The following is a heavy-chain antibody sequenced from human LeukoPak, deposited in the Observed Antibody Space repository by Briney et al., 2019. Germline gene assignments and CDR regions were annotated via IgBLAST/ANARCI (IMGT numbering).Heavy chain of an antibody. CDR3: ARFGANYYDSSGYYAASPFDP. V-gene: IGHV1-69*13. CDR1: GGTFSSYA. Sequence: VASVKVSCKASGGTFSSYAISWVRQAPGQGLEWMGGIIPIFGTANYAQKFQGRVTITADESTSTAYMELSSLRSEDTAVYYCARFGANYYDSSGYYAASPFDPWGQGTLVTVSS. D-gene: IGHD3-22*01. J-gene: IGHJ5*02. CDR2: IIPIFGTA.